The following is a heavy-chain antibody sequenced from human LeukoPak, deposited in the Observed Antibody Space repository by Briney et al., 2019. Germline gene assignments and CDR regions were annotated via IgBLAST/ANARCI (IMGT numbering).Heavy chain of an antibody. Sequence: ASVKVSCKASGYTFTSYYMHWVRQAPGQGLEWMGIINPSGGSTSYAQKFQGRVTMTRDTSTSTVYMELSSLRSEDTAVYYCARVFSPFGELVFAFDIWGQGTMVTVSS. V-gene: IGHV1-46*01. CDR1: GYTFTSYY. J-gene: IGHJ3*02. CDR2: INPSGGST. CDR3: ARVFSPFGELVFAFDI. D-gene: IGHD3-10*01.